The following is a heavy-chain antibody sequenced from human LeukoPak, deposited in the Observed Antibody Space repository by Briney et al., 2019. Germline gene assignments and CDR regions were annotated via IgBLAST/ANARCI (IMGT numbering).Heavy chain of an antibody. Sequence: ASVKVSCKASGYTFTDYYMHWVRQAPGQGLEWMGWFNPNSGGTNYAQKFQGRVTMTSDTSISTAYMELSSLRSEDTAVYYCARLYDSSSYQTHDAFDIWGQGTMVTVSS. CDR1: GYTFTDYY. J-gene: IGHJ3*02. CDR2: FNPNSGGT. D-gene: IGHD3-22*01. V-gene: IGHV1-2*02. CDR3: ARLYDSSSYQTHDAFDI.